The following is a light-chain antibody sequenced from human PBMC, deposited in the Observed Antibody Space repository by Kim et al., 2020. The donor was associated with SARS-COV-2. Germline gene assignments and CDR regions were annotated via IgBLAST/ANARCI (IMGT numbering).Light chain of an antibody. V-gene: IGKV1-27*01. J-gene: IGKJ1*01. CDR3: QNYNSAPWT. CDR2: AAS. CDR1: QAISKY. Sequence: SVGDRVPITCRASQAISKYLAWYQQKPGKAPKLLIYAASALQSGVPSRFSGIGSGTDFTLTISSLQPEDVATYYCQNYNSAPWTFGQGTKVDIK.